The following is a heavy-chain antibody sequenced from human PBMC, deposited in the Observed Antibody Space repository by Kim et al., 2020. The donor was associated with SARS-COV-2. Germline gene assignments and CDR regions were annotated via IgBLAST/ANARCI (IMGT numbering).Heavy chain of an antibody. V-gene: IGHV4-39*01. CDR1: GGHINTSHYY. CDR2: IYHRGST. J-gene: IGHJ4*02. Sequence: SETLSLTCSVSGGHINTSHYYWAWIRQPPGKGLEWIGTIYHRGSTYYNPSLKSRVTISVDTSRNQFSLNLASVTAAAAADYYCARRTEAGGNFDFWGQG. CDR3: ARRTEAGGNFDF. D-gene: IGHD3-16*01.